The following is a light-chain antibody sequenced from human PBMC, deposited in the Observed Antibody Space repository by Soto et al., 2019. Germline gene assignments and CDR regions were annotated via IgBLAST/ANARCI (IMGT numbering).Light chain of an antibody. Sequence: EIVLTQSPGTLSLSPGGRATLSCRASQSVSSTYLAWYQQKPGQAPRLLIYGASSRATGIPDRFSGSGSGTDFTLTISRLEPDDFAVYYCRRYNISPFPCGQGTKLEIK. CDR3: RRYNISPFP. J-gene: IGKJ2*01. CDR1: QSVSSTY. V-gene: IGKV3-20*01. CDR2: GAS.